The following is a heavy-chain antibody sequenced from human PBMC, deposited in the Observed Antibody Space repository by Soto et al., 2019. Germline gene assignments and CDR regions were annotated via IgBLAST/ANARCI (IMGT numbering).Heavy chain of an antibody. V-gene: IGHV3-15*01. D-gene: IGHD3-3*01. CDR1: GFTFSNAW. CDR2: IKSKTDGGTT. CDR3: TTDPSYYDFWSGKIDY. Sequence: EVQLVESGGGLVKPGGSLRLSCAASGFTFSNAWMSWVRQAPGKGLEWVGRIKSKTDGGTTDYAETVKGRFTISRDDSKNTLYLQMNSLKTEDTAVYYCTTDPSYYDFWSGKIDYWGQGTLVTVSS. J-gene: IGHJ4*02.